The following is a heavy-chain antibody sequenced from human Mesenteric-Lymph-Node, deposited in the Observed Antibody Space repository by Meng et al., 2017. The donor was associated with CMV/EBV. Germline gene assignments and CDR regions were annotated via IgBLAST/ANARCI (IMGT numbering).Heavy chain of an antibody. Sequence: LSLTCAASGFTFSNYEMNWVRQAPGKGLEWVSYISSSAGSIYYADSVKGRFTISRDNAKNSLYLQMNSLRAEDTAVYYCARSMTTVTTDAFDIWGQGTMVTVSS. D-gene: IGHD4-17*01. CDR2: ISSSAGSI. CDR1: GFTFSNYE. CDR3: ARSMTTVTTDAFDI. V-gene: IGHV3-48*03. J-gene: IGHJ3*02.